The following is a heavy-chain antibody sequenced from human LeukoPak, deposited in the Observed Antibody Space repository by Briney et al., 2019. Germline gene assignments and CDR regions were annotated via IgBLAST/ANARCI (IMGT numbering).Heavy chain of an antibody. CDR1: GFTFRDYD. Sequence: PGGSLRLSCAASGFTFRDYDMHWVRQAPGKGLEWVSAIGTAGDTYYTGSVKGRFTISRENAKNSLYLQMNSLRAGDTAVYYCARVAKERVGGVYYFDYWGQGTLVTVSS. D-gene: IGHD1-1*01. J-gene: IGHJ4*02. CDR3: ARVAKERVGGVYYFDY. CDR2: IGTAGDT. V-gene: IGHV3-13*01.